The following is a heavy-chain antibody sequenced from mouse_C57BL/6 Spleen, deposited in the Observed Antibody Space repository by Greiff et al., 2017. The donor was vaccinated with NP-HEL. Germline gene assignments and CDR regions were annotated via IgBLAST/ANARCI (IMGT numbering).Heavy chain of an antibody. D-gene: IGHD1-1*01. V-gene: IGHV5-6*01. J-gene: IGHJ2*01. CDR2: ISSGGSYT. CDR1: GFTFSSYG. CDR3: ARDYYYGSSSNFDD. Sequence: EVQLQESGGDLVKPGGSLKLSCAASGFTFSSYGMSWVRQTPDKRLEWVATISSGGSYTYYPDSVKGRFTISRDNAKNTLYLRMSRLKSEDTAMYYCARDYYYGSSSNFDDWGKGTTLTVSS.